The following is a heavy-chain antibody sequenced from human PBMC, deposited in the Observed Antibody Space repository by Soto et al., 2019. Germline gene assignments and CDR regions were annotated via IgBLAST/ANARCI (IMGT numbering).Heavy chain of an antibody. CDR2: MSYDGSNK. CDR1: GFTFSNYA. D-gene: IGHD3-22*01. V-gene: IGHV3-30-3*01. J-gene: IGHJ6*02. CDR3: ARDYYDSTGYSYGMDV. Sequence: QVQLVESGGGVVQPGTSLRLSCAASGFTFSNYAMHWVRQAPGKGLEWVAVMSYDGSNKHYADSVKGRFTISRDNAKNTLYLLMDSLRAEDTGVDYCARDYYDSTGYSYGMDVWGQGTTVTVSS.